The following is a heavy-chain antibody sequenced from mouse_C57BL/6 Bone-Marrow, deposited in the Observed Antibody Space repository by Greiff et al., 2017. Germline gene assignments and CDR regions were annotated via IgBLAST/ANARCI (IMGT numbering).Heavy chain of an antibody. CDR1: GFTFSDYG. J-gene: IGHJ2*01. Sequence: EVHLVESGGGLVKPGGSLKLSCAASGFTFSDYGMHWVRQAPEKGLEWVAYISSGSSTIYYADTVKGRFTIARDNAKNTLFLQMTSLRSEDTAMYYCARYYGSSFDYWGQGTTLTVSS. V-gene: IGHV5-17*01. CDR3: ARYYGSSFDY. CDR2: ISSGSSTI. D-gene: IGHD1-1*01.